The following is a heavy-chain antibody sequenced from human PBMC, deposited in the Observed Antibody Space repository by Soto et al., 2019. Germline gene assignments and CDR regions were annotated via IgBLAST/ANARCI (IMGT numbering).Heavy chain of an antibody. CDR1: GFTFSSYG. CDR2: IWYDGSNK. J-gene: IGHJ4*02. D-gene: IGHD3-22*01. V-gene: IGHV3-33*01. Sequence: PGGSLRLSCAASGFTFSSYGMHWVRQAPGKGLEWVAVIWYDGSNKYYADSVKGRFTISRDNSKNTLYLQMNSLRAEDTAVYYCARDPRQHSSGYYYFDYWGQGTLVTVSS. CDR3: ARDPRQHSSGYYYFDY.